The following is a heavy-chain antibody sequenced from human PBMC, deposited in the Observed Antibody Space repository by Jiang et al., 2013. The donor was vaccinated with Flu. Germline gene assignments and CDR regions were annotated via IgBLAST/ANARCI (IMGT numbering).Heavy chain of an antibody. CDR3: ARIRSSGWLNFDY. V-gene: IGHV3-11*03. CDR2: ISSSSSYT. Sequence: VQLLESGGGLVKPGGSLRLSCAASGFTFSDYYMSWIRQAPGKGLEWISYISSSSSYTNYADSVKGRFTISRDNAKNSLYLQMNSLRDEDTAVYYCARIRSSGWLNFDYWAREPWSPSPQ. D-gene: IGHD6-19*01. J-gene: IGHJ4*02. CDR1: GFTFSDYY.